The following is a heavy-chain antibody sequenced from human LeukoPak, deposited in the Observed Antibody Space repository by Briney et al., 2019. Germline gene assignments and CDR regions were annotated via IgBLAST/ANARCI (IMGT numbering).Heavy chain of an antibody. D-gene: IGHD1-26*01. CDR2: ISRNGGST. Sequence: GGSLRVSCAASGFTFSNFAMSWVRQAPGKGLEWVSTISRNGGSTYYTDSVKGRFTISRDNSKNILYLQMNSPRADDTAVYFCAKVTVGATFAFDYWGQGTLVTVSS. V-gene: IGHV3-23*01. J-gene: IGHJ4*02. CDR3: AKVTVGATFAFDY. CDR1: GFTFSNFA.